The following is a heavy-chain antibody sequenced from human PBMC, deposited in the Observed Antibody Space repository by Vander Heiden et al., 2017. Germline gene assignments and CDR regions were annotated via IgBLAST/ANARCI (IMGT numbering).Heavy chain of an antibody. J-gene: IGHJ5*02. V-gene: IGHV3-30-3*01. CDR2: ISYDGSNK. CDR1: GFTFSSYA. CDR3: AREYCSSTSCYENWFDP. Sequence: QVPLVESGGGVVQPGRSLRLSCAASGFTFSSYAMHWVRQAPGKGLEWVAVISYDGSNKYYADSVKGRFTISRDNSKNTLYLQMNSLRAEDTAVYYCAREYCSSTSCYENWFDPWGQGTLVTVSS. D-gene: IGHD2-2*01.